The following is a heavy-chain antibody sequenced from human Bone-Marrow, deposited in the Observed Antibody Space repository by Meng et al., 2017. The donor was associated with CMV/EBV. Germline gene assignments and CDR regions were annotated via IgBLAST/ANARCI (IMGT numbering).Heavy chain of an antibody. CDR3: ARDTAMDRTPYYYYGMDV. CDR2: IRYDGSIK. D-gene: IGHD5-18*01. CDR1: GFSFNKYG. V-gene: IGHV3-30*02. Sequence: GESLKISCAASGFSFNKYGMHWVRQAPGKGLEWVAFIRYDGSIKDYADSVTGRFSISRDNAKNSLYLQMNSLRAEDTAVYYCARDTAMDRTPYYYYGMDVWGQGTTVTVSS. J-gene: IGHJ6*02.